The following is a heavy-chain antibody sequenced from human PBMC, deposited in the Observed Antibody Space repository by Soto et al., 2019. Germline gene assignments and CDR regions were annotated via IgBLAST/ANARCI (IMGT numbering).Heavy chain of an antibody. J-gene: IGHJ5*02. CDR1: GYTFTRYT. D-gene: IGHD2-15*01. V-gene: IGHV1-3*01. CDR2: INPDNGNT. Sequence: GASVKVSFKASGYTFTRYTMNWLRQAPGQRLEWMGWINPDNGNTKSSQKFQDRVIITRDTSASTAYMDLSSLRSEDTAVHYCARGIATGQLDPWGQGTLVTVSS. CDR3: ARGIATGQLDP.